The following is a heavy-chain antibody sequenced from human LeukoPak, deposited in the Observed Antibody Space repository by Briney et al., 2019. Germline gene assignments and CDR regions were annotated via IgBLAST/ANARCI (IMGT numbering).Heavy chain of an antibody. CDR2: IYYSGST. Sequence: SETLSLTCTVSGGSISSYYWSWIRQPPGKGLEWIGYIYYSGSTNYNPSLKSRVTISVDTSKNQFSLKLSSVTAADTAVYYCAGAQGGWSDYWGQGTLVTVSS. CDR3: AGAQGGWSDY. J-gene: IGHJ4*02. D-gene: IGHD6-19*01. V-gene: IGHV4-59*01. CDR1: GGSISSYY.